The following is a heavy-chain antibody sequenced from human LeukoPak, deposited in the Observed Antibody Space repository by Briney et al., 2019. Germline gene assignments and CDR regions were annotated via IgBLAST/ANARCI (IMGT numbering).Heavy chain of an antibody. CDR1: GGSISSYY. CDR3: AGIAAAGSHYYYYGMDV. J-gene: IGHJ6*02. V-gene: IGHV4-59*01. CDR2: IYYSGST. D-gene: IGHD6-13*01. Sequence: SETLSLTCTVSGGSISSYYWSWIRQPPGKGLEWTGYIYYSGSTNYNPSLKSRVTISVDTSKNQFSLKLSSVTAADTAVCYCAGIAAAGSHYYYYGMDVWGQGTTVTVSS.